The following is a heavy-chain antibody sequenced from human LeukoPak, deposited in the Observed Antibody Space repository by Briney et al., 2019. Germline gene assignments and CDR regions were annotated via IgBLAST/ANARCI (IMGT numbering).Heavy chain of an antibody. Sequence: GASVKVSCKASGYTFTSYYMHWVRQAPGQGLEWMGIINPSGGSTSYAQKFQGRVTMTRDTSTSTVYMELSSLRSEDTAVYYCARATRPYSSGWYFDYWGQGTLVTVSS. J-gene: IGHJ4*02. CDR3: ARATRPYSSGWYFDY. CDR1: GYTFTSYY. D-gene: IGHD6-19*01. V-gene: IGHV1-46*01. CDR2: INPSGGST.